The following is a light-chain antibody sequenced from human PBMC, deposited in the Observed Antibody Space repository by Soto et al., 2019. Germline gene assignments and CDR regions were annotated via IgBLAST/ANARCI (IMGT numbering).Light chain of an antibody. CDR2: DVS. Sequence: QSALTQRASVSGSPGQSIALSCSGTSSDVGGYNYVSWYQQHPGKAPKLMIYDVSNRPSGVSNRSSGSKSGNTASLTISGLQAEDDADYYCSSYTTIFAIGGYVFATGNKLTVL. J-gene: IGLJ1*01. CDR3: SSYTTIFAIGGYV. V-gene: IGLV2-14*03. CDR1: SSDVGGYNY.